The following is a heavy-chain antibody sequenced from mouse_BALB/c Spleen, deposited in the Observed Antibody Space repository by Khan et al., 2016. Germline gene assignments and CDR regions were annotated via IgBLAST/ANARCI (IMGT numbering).Heavy chain of an antibody. CDR1: VFSLTSYG. D-gene: IGHD2-4*01. CDR2: IWSDGST. CDR3: ARHEGDDDVSMDY. Sequence: QVQLKESGPGLVAPSQSLSITCTISVFSLTSYGVHWVRQPPGKGLEWLVVIWSDGSTTYNSALKSRLSISKDNSKSQVFLKMNSLQTDDTAMYYCARHEGDDDVSMDYWGQGTSVTDSS. V-gene: IGHV2-6-1*01. J-gene: IGHJ4*01.